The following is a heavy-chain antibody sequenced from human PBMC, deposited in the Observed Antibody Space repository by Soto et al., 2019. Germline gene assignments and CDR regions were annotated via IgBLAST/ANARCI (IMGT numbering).Heavy chain of an antibody. J-gene: IGHJ6*02. D-gene: IGHD3-22*01. CDR3: ARGDYYDSSGYYYYYYGMDV. Sequence: SVKVSCKASGGTFSSYAISWVRQAPGQGLEWMGGIIPIFGSANYAQKFQGRVTITADESTSPAYMELSSLRSEDTAVYYCARGDYYDSSGYYYYYYGMDVWGQGTTVTVSS. CDR1: GGTFSSYA. V-gene: IGHV1-69*13. CDR2: IIPIFGSA.